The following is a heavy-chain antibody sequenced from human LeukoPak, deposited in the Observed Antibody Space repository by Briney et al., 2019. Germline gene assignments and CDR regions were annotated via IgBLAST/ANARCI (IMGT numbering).Heavy chain of an antibody. V-gene: IGHV3-23*01. D-gene: IGHD1-1*01. Sequence: GGSLRLSCEASGLTFSNHVMSWVRQAPGKGLQWVSAITGDGTTTYYADSVKGRFTISRDNSKNMLYLQMSSLRAEDTAVYYCAKMNGYFEYWSQGALVPVSS. J-gene: IGHJ4*02. CDR3: AKMNGYFEY. CDR1: GLTFSNHV. CDR2: ITGDGTTT.